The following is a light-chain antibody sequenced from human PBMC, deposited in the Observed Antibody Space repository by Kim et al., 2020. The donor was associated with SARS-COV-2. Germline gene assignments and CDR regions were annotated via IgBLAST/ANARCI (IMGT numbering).Light chain of an antibody. CDR1: SLRSYY. CDR3: NSRDSSGNPPYV. Sequence: FGQTVRITCQGDSLRSYYASWYQQKPGQAPVLVIYGKNNRPSGIPDRFSGSSSGNTASLTITGAQAEDEADYYCNSRDSSGNPPYVFGTGTKVTVL. CDR2: GKN. J-gene: IGLJ1*01. V-gene: IGLV3-19*01.